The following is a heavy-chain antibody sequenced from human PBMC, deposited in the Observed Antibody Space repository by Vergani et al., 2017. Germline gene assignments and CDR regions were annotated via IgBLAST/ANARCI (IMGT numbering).Heavy chain of an antibody. D-gene: IGHD2-8*01. Sequence: QVQLVQSGAEVKKPGSSVTVSCKASGGTFSSYAISWVRQAPGQGLEWMGGIIPIFGTANYAQKFQGRVTITADESTSTAYMELSSLRSEDTAVYYCARTRYCTNGVCYRDLDYWGQGTLVTVSS. V-gene: IGHV1-69*01. CDR2: IIPIFGTA. CDR1: GGTFSSYA. CDR3: ARTRYCTNGVCYRDLDY. J-gene: IGHJ4*02.